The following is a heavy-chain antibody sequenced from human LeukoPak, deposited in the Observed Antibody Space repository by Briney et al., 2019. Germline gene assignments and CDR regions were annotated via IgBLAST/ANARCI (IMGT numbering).Heavy chain of an antibody. J-gene: IGHJ3*02. Sequence: GRSLRLSCAASGFTLSSYAMHWVRQAPGKGLEWEAVISYDGSNKYYADSVKGRFTISRDNSKNTLYLQMNSLRAEDTAVYYCVRAAQKVVVVAGNAFDIWGQGTMVTVSS. CDR2: ISYDGSNK. D-gene: IGHD2-15*01. CDR3: VRAAQKVVVVAGNAFDI. CDR1: GFTLSSYA. V-gene: IGHV3-30-3*01.